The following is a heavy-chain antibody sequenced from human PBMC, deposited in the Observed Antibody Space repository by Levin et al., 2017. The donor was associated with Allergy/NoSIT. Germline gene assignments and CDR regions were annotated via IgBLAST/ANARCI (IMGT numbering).Heavy chain of an antibody. J-gene: IGHJ6*02. CDR1: GGSISNYY. D-gene: IGHD4-23*01. Sequence: SETLSLTCTVSGGSISNYYWTWIRQPPGKGLEWIGYIFHTGNTYSNPSLKSRVTISVDTPKNQFSLQLTSATTADTDLYYCARDRNYGGNPYGLDVWGQGTTVTVSS. CDR3: ARDRNYGGNPYGLDV. V-gene: IGHV4-59*01. CDR2: IFHTGNT.